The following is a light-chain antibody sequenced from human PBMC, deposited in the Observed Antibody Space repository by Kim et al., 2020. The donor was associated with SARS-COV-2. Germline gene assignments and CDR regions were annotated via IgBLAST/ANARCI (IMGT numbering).Light chain of an antibody. CDR2: GAS. V-gene: IGKV3-20*01. CDR3: QQYGSPPRT. CDR1: QSVSSSY. Sequence: SPGERATLSCRASQSVSSSYLAWYQQKPGQAPRLLIYGASSRATGIPVRFSGSGSGTDFTLTISRLEPEDFALYYCQQYGSPPRTFGQGTKVDIK. J-gene: IGKJ1*01.